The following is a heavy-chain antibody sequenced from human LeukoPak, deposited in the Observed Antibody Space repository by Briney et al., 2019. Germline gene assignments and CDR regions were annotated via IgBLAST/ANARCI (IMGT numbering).Heavy chain of an antibody. CDR1: GGSVSSGSYY. J-gene: IGHJ4*02. V-gene: IGHV4-61*01. D-gene: IGHD1-14*01. CDR2: IYYSGST. CDR3: ARVNTGLDY. Sequence: ASETPSLACTGSGGSVSSGSYYWIWIRQPPGKGLEWIGYIYYSGSTNYNPSLKSRVNISVDTSENQFSLKLSSVTAADTAVYYCARVNTGLDYWGQGTLVTVSS.